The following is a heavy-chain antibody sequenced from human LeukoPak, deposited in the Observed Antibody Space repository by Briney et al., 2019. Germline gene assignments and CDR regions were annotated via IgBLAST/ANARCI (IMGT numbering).Heavy chain of an antibody. CDR3: AKEYCSSTSCYTRSMAV. J-gene: IGHJ6*03. CDR1: GFTFSSYG. V-gene: IGHV3-30*02. Sequence: GGSLRLSCAASGFTFSSYGMHWVRQAPGKGLEWVAVIWYGGSNKYYADSVKGRFTISRDNSKNTLYLQMNSLRAEDTAVYYCAKEYCSSTSCYTRSMAVGGKGPTVPVPS. CDR2: IWYGGSNK. D-gene: IGHD2-2*02.